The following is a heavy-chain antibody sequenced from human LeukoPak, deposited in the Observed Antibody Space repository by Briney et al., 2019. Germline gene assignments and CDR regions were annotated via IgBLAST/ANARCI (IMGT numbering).Heavy chain of an antibody. CDR1: GFTFSNYA. D-gene: IGHD3-10*02. CDR2: LSGSGGTS. J-gene: IGHJ6*04. CDR3: AELGITMIGGV. V-gene: IGHV3-23*01. Sequence: GGSLRLSCAASGFTFSNYAMTWVRQAPGKGLEWVSALSGSGGTSYYADSVKGRFTISRDNSKNTVFLQMDSLRVDDTAVYYCAELGITMIGGVWGKGATVTISS.